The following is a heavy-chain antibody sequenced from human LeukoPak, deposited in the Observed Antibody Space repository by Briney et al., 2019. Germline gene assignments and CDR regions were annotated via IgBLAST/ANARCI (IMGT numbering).Heavy chain of an antibody. CDR2: IIPISGTT. Sequence: ASVKVSCKTSGGTFSSYAISWVRQAPGQGLEWMGGIIPISGTTNNAQKFQGRVTITADESTSTAYMELSSLRSEDTAVYYCAREKPYGGNPRDVDAFDIWGQGTMVTVSS. D-gene: IGHD4-23*01. J-gene: IGHJ3*02. CDR1: GGTFSSYA. CDR3: AREKPYGGNPRDVDAFDI. V-gene: IGHV1-69*13.